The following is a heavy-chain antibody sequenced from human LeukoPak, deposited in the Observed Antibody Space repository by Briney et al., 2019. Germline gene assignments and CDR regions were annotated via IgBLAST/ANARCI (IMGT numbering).Heavy chain of an antibody. CDR3: ARTYSGSYGVDY. J-gene: IGHJ4*02. CDR1: GGSISSYY. Sequence: SETLSLTCTVSGGSISSYYWSWIRQPPGKGLEWIGYIYYSGSTNYNPSLKSRVTISVDTSKNQFSLKLSSVTAADTAVYYCARTYSGSYGVDYWGQGTLVTVSS. V-gene: IGHV4-59*01. CDR2: IYYSGST. D-gene: IGHD1-26*01.